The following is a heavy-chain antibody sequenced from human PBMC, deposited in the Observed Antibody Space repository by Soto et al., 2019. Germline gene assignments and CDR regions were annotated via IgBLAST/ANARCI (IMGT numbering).Heavy chain of an antibody. CDR2: INAGNGNT. CDR1: GYTFTSYA. Sequence: QVQLVKSGAEVKKPGASVKVSCKASGYTFTSYAMHWVRQAPGQRLEWMGWINAGNGNTKYSQKFQGRVTITRDTSASTAYMELSSLRSEDTAVYYCARDLGELTYSSGWYDYYYYGMDVWGQGTTVTVSS. CDR3: ARDLGELTYSSGWYDYYYYGMDV. V-gene: IGHV1-3*01. D-gene: IGHD6-19*01. J-gene: IGHJ6*02.